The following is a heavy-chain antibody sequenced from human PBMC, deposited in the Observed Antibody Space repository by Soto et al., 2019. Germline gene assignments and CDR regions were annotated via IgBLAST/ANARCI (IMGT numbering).Heavy chain of an antibody. V-gene: IGHV4-59*08. Sequence: TLSLTCTVSGGSISSYYWSWIRQPPGKGLEWIGYIYYSGSTNYNPSLKSRVTISVDTSKNQFSLKLSSVTAADTAVYYCARHHGVAGTTYHDYWGQGTLVTVSS. CDR2: IYYSGST. D-gene: IGHD6-19*01. CDR1: GGSISSYY. CDR3: ARHHGVAGTTYHDY. J-gene: IGHJ4*02.